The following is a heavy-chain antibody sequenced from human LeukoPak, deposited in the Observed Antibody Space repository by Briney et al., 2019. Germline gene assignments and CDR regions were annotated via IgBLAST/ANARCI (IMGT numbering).Heavy chain of an antibody. CDR1: GGSFSGYY. J-gene: IGHJ4*02. Sequence: PSETLSLTCAVYGGSFSGYYWSWIRQPPGKGLEWIGEINHSGSTNYNPSLKSRVTISVDTSKNQFSLKLSSVTAADTAVYYCASFYSSGWYEAIDYWGQGTLVTVSS. CDR3: ASFYSSGWYEAIDY. CDR2: INHSGST. V-gene: IGHV4-34*01. D-gene: IGHD6-19*01.